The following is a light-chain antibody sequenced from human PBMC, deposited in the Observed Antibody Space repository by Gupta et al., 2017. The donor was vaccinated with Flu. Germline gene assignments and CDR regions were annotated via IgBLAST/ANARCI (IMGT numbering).Light chain of an antibody. CDR3: QHYDTSRTT. Sequence: ERATLSCRASQSVSSSYLAWYQQKPGQAPRLLIYDASSRATGIPDRFSGGGSGTDFTLTISRLEPEDFAVFYCQHYDTSRTTFGQGTRLEIK. J-gene: IGKJ5*01. V-gene: IGKV3-20*01. CDR2: DAS. CDR1: QSVSSSY.